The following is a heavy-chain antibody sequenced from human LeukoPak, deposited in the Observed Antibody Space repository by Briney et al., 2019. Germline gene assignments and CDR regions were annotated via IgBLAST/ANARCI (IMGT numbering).Heavy chain of an antibody. CDR3: VRGADMNYNFENPFYFDS. D-gene: IGHD3-3*01. CDR1: GFTMKNFG. Sequence: GTSLRLSCAVSGFTMKNFGMHWVRQAPGKGLEWVAVIWYDGSQRHYIDSVKGRFAISRENSMNTLSLEMNGLRVEDTAVYYCVRGADMNYNFENPFYFDSWGQGALVIVSS. V-gene: IGHV3-33*01. J-gene: IGHJ4*02. CDR2: IWYDGSQR.